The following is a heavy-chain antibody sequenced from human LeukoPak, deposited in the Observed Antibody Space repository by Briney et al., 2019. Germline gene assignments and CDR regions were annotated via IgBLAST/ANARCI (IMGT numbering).Heavy chain of an antibody. CDR1: GFTFSSYG. CDR2: ISGSGGST. J-gene: IGHJ6*03. V-gene: IGHV3-23*01. Sequence: PGGSLRLSCAASGFTFSSYGMSWVRQAPGKGLEWVSAISGSGGSTYYADSVKGRFTISRDNSKNTLYLQMNSLRAEDTAVYYCDKDGDVWVGESYYYYYRDVWGKGTTVTISS. CDR3: DKDGDVWVGESYYYYYRDV. D-gene: IGHD3-10*01.